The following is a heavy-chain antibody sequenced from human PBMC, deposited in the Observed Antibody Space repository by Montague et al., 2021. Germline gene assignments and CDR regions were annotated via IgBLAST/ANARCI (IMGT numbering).Heavy chain of an antibody. D-gene: IGHD3-22*01. CDR2: IFHNGST. Sequence: SETLSLTCAVSGGSISSNNWWTWVRQPPGKRLEWIGEIFHNGSTTYSPSLKSRVTISMDKSKNKFSLKLTSVTAADTAVYYCARVAAWGYYDTSGSNWFDPWGQGTLVTVSS. V-gene: IGHV4-4*02. CDR1: GGSISSNNW. J-gene: IGHJ5*02. CDR3: ARVAAWGYYDTSGSNWFDP.